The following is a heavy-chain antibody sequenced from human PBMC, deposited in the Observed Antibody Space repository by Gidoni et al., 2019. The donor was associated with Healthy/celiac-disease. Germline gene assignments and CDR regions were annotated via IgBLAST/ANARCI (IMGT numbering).Heavy chain of an antibody. CDR1: GGSISSYY. V-gene: IGHV4-59*01. Sequence: QVQLQESGPGLVKPSETLSLTCTVSGGSISSYYWSWIRQPPGKGLEWIGYIYYSGSTNYNPSLKSRVTISVDTSKNQFSLKLSSVTAADTAVYYCARVIAVAGIPDAFDIWGQGTMVTVSS. J-gene: IGHJ3*02. CDR2: IYYSGST. D-gene: IGHD6-19*01. CDR3: ARVIAVAGIPDAFDI.